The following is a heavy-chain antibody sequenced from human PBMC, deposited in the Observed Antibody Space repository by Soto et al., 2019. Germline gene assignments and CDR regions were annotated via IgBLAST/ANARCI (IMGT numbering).Heavy chain of an antibody. J-gene: IGHJ5*02. Sequence: GESLKISCKGSGYTFASFWITWVRLMPGKGLEWMGRIDPSDSYTDYSPSFQGHVTISVDTSKNQFSLKLSSVTAADTAVYYCARYSYGGIRSLNWFDPWGQGTLVTVSS. CDR1: GYTFASFW. CDR2: IDPSDSYT. D-gene: IGHD5-18*01. V-gene: IGHV5-10-1*01. CDR3: ARYSYGGIRSLNWFDP.